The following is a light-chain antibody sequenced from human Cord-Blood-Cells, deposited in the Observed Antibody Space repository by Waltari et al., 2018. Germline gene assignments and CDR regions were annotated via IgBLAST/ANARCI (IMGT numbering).Light chain of an antibody. J-gene: IGKJ2*01. V-gene: IGKV1-33*01. CDR3: QQYDNRPYT. CDR1: QDISNY. CDR2: DAS. Sequence: DIQIPQSPSSLSASLGERVTITCQASQDISNYLNWYQQKPGKAPKLLIYDASNLEAGVPSRFSESGSGTDFTFTISSLQPEDIATYYCQQYDNRPYTFGQGTKLEIK.